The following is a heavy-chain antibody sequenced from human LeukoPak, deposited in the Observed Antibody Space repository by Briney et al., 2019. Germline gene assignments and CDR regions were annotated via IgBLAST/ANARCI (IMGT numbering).Heavy chain of an antibody. D-gene: IGHD3-10*01. CDR2: MKPNSGDT. Sequence: ASVKVSCKASGYSFTTYDVNWVRQATGQGLEWMGWMKPNSGDTGYAQKFQGRVTITRNTSTSTAYMELSSLRSEDTAVYYCVRSQRITMARAVIDYRFDFWGQGTLVTVSS. CDR3: VRSQRITMARAVIDYRFDF. J-gene: IGHJ4*02. CDR1: GYSFTTYD. V-gene: IGHV1-8*03.